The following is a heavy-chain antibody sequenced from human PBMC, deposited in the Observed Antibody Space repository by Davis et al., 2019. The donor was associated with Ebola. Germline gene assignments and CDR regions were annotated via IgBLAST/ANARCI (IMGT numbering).Heavy chain of an antibody. CDR2: IKQDGSEK. CDR1: GLTFSIYW. D-gene: IGHD5-18*01. Sequence: GESLKISCAASGLTFSIYWMSWVRQAPGKGLEWVANIKQDGSEKYYVDSVKGRFTISRDNAEKSLYLQMNSLRVEDTAVYYCARWGNSTGRFDCWGQGTPVTVFS. CDR3: ARWGNSTGRFDC. J-gene: IGHJ4*02. V-gene: IGHV3-7*01.